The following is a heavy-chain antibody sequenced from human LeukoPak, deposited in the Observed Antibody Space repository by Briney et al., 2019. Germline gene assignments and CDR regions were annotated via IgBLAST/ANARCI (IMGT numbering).Heavy chain of an antibody. CDR2: ISYDGSNK. CDR3: AKGGYSGSQNFDY. J-gene: IGHJ4*02. V-gene: IGHV3-30*18. CDR1: GFTFSSYG. D-gene: IGHD1-26*01. Sequence: GGSLRLSCAASGFTFSSYGMHWVRQAPGKGLEWVAVISYDGSNKYYADSVMGRFTISRDNSKNTLYLQMNSLRAEDTAVYYCAKGGYSGSQNFDYWGQGTLVTVSS.